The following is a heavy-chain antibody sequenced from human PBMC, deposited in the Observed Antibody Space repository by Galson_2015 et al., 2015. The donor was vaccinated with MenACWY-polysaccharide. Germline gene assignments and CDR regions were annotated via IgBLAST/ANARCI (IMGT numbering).Heavy chain of an antibody. V-gene: IGHV1-8*01. CDR2: MNPNSANT. D-gene: IGHD5-18*01. J-gene: IGHJ5*02. CDR1: GYTFTSYD. Sequence: SVKVSCKASGYTFTSYDINWVRQATGQGLEWMGWMNPNSANTGYAQKFQGRVTVTRNTSISTAYMELSSLPSEDTAVYYCARARRDTVVADTTAVLLDPWGQGILVTVSS. CDR3: ARARRDTVVADTTAVLLDP.